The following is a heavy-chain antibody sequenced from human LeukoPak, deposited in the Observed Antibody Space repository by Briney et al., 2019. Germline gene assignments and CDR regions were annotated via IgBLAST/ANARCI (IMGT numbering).Heavy chain of an antibody. Sequence: ASVKVSCKASGYTFTSYYMHWVRQAPGQGLEWMGWINPNSGGTNYAQKFQGRVTMTRDTSISTAYMELSRLRSDDTAVYYCARGLTAHDAFDIWGQGTMVTVSS. CDR2: INPNSGGT. CDR1: GYTFTSYY. V-gene: IGHV1-2*02. D-gene: IGHD3-16*01. J-gene: IGHJ3*02. CDR3: ARGLTAHDAFDI.